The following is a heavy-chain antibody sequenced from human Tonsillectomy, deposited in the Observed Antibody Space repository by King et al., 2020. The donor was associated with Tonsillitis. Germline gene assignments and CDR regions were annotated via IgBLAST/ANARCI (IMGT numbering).Heavy chain of an antibody. Sequence: QLQESGSGLVKPSQTLSLTCAVSGDSISSGGYSWTWIRQPPGKGLEWIGYIYHSGSTYCNPSLKSRVTISVDRSKNQFSLKLSSVTAADTAMYYCARARGNYYGLDVWGQGTTVTVSS. CDR2: IYHSGST. CDR3: ARARGNYYGLDV. CDR1: GDSISSGGYS. J-gene: IGHJ6*02. V-gene: IGHV4-30-2*01. D-gene: IGHD2/OR15-2a*01.